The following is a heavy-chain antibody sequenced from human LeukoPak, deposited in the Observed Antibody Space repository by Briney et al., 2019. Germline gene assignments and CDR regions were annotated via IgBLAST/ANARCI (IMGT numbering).Heavy chain of an antibody. D-gene: IGHD6-19*01. CDR3: AREGSSGPLDY. V-gene: IGHV4-59*01. J-gene: IGHJ4*02. Sequence: SETLSLTCTVSGGSISSYYWSWIRQPPGKGLEWIGYMYNSGSANYNPSLNSRVTISVDTSKNQFSLKLSSVTAADTAVYYCAREGSSGPLDYWGQGTLVTVSS. CDR1: GGSISSYY. CDR2: MYNSGSA.